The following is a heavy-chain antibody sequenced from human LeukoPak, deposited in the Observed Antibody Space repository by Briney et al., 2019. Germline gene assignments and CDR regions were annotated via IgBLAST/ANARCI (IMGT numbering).Heavy chain of an antibody. V-gene: IGHV3-9*01. D-gene: IGHD6-19*01. CDR1: GFIFNNYA. CDR3: AKDNRRHYTSGPNPDSLH. Sequence: GGSLRLSCAGSGFIFNNYAMHWVRQPPGKGLEWVSGISWNSGTIDYADPVKGRFTISRDNAKNSLYLQMNSLRVEDTAFYYCAKDNRRHYTSGPNPDSLHWGQGALVTVSS. CDR2: ISWNSGTI. J-gene: IGHJ4*02.